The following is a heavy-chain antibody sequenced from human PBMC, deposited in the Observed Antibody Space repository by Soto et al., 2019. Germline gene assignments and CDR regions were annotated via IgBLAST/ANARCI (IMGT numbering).Heavy chain of an antibody. CDR3: ARGETGTDTYDWFDP. CDR2: IYYSGST. D-gene: IGHD1-7*01. J-gene: IGHJ5*02. CDR1: GGSIISGGYY. V-gene: IGHV4-31*03. Sequence: PSETLSLTCTVSGGSIISGGYYWSWIRQHPGKGLEWIGYIYYSGSTYHNPSLKSRVTISVDTSKNQFSLKLSSVTAADTAVYYCARGETGTDTYDWFDPWGQGTLVTVSS.